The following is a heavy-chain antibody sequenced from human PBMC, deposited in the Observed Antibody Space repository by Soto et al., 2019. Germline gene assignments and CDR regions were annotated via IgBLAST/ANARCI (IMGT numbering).Heavy chain of an antibody. Sequence: PSETLSLTCTVSGGSISSGVYYWSWIRQHPGKGLEWIGDIYYSGSTYYNPSLKSRVTLSVDTSKNQFSLKLSSVTAADTAVYYCARSLVVVAALSWFDPWGQGTLVTVSS. D-gene: IGHD2-15*01. CDR2: IYYSGST. J-gene: IGHJ5*02. CDR3: ARSLVVVAALSWFDP. V-gene: IGHV4-31*03. CDR1: GGSISSGVYY.